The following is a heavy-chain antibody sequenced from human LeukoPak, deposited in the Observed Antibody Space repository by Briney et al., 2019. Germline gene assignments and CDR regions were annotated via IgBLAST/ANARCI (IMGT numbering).Heavy chain of an antibody. J-gene: IGHJ4*02. CDR1: GFTFSTYA. V-gene: IGHV3-23*01. Sequence: GGSLRLSCAASGFTFSTYALSWVRQAPGKGLEWVSAISPGGDRTYYADSVKGRFAISRDNSKNTLYLQMNSLRAEDTAVYYCAKDTTSGSYYPYYFDYWGQGTLVTVSS. D-gene: IGHD1-26*01. CDR3: AKDTTSGSYYPYYFDY. CDR2: ISPGGDRT.